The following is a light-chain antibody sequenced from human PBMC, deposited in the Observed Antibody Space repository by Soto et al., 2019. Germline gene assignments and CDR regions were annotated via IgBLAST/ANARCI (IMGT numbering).Light chain of an antibody. J-gene: IGLJ2*01. CDR2: EVS. CDR3: CSYAGSSAFVV. CDR1: TSDIGTYSY. V-gene: IGLV2-14*01. Sequence: QSVLTQPASVSGSPGQSITISCTGTTSDIGTYSYVSWYQQHAGKAPKLIIYEVSHRPSGVSNRFSGSKSGSTASLTISGLQAEEEANYYCCSYAGSSAFVVFGGGTQLTV.